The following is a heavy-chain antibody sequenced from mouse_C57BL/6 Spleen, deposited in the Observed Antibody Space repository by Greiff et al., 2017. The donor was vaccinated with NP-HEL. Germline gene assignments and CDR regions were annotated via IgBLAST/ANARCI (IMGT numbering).Heavy chain of an antibody. CDR2: IHPNSGST. Sequence: VQLQQPGAELVKPGASVKLSCKASGYTFTSYWMHWVKQRPGQGLEWIGMIHPNSGSTNYNEKFKSKATLTVDKSSSTAYMQLSSLTSEDSAVYYCARRRSSDYAMDYWGQGTSVTVSS. V-gene: IGHV1-64*01. D-gene: IGHD1-3*01. J-gene: IGHJ4*01. CDR1: GYTFTSYW. CDR3: ARRRSSDYAMDY.